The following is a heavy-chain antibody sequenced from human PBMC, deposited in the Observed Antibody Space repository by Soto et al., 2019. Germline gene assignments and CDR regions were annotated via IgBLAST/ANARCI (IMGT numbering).Heavy chain of an antibody. V-gene: IGHV3-30*04. CDR2: ISYDGNKK. Sequence: LRLSCAASGLTFNSYAMNWVRQAPGKGLEWVAFISYDGNKKYYADSVRGRFTISRDNSKNTLYLQMISVRPEDSAVYFCASGSGYSYGYGWFDPWGQGTLVTVSS. CDR1: GLTFNSYA. CDR3: ASGSGYSYGYGWFDP. D-gene: IGHD5-18*01. J-gene: IGHJ5*02.